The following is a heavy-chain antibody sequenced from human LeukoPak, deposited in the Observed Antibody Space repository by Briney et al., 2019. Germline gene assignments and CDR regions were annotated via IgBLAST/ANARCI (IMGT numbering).Heavy chain of an antibody. Sequence: ASVKVSCKASGYTFTSYDINWVRQATGQGLEWMGWMNPNSGNTGYAQKFQGRVTKTRNTSISTAYMELSSLRSEDTAVYYCARGGRGYCSSTSCWSRTNWFDPWGQGTLVTVSS. CDR1: GYTFTSYD. V-gene: IGHV1-8*01. D-gene: IGHD2-2*01. CDR3: ARGGRGYCSSTSCWSRTNWFDP. CDR2: MNPNSGNT. J-gene: IGHJ5*02.